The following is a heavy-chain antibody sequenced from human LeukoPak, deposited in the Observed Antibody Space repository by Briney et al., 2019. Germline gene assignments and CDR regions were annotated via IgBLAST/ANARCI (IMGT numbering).Heavy chain of an antibody. CDR2: ISGNGANT. D-gene: IGHD6-19*01. J-gene: IGHJ6*02. CDR1: GFTFVNYV. V-gene: IGHV3-23*01. CDR3: TRDRHDSGSGLDV. Sequence: GGSLRLSCAASGFTFVNYVMGWVRQAPGKGLEWVSYISGNGANTYYTDSVKGRFTISRDNSKNTLYLQMNSLKTEDTAVYSCTRDRHDSGSGLDVWGQGTTVTVSS.